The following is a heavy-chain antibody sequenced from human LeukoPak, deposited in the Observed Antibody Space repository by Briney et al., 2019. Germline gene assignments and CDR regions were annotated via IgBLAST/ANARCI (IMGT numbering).Heavy chain of an antibody. V-gene: IGHV3-30*18. D-gene: IGHD6-19*01. J-gene: IGHJ4*02. CDR3: AKISSGPTGY. CDR2: ISYDGSNK. Sequence: GGSLRLSCAASGFTFSSYGMHWVRQAPGKGLEWVAVISYDGSNKYYADSVKGRFTISRDNSKNTLYLQMNSLRAEDTAVYYCAKISSGPTGYWGQGTLVTDSS. CDR1: GFTFSSYG.